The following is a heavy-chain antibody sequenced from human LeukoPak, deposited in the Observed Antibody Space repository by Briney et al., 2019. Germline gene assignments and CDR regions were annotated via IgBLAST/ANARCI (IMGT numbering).Heavy chain of an antibody. Sequence: ASVKVSCKASGYTFTSYYMHWVRQASGQGLEWMGIINPSGGSTSYAQKFQGRVTMTRDTSTSTVYMELSSLRSEDTAVYYCAREKGGPMVRGVEYYFDYWGQGTLVTVSS. CDR1: GYTFTSYY. CDR2: INPSGGST. J-gene: IGHJ4*02. D-gene: IGHD3-10*01. CDR3: AREKGGPMVRGVEYYFDY. V-gene: IGHV1-46*01.